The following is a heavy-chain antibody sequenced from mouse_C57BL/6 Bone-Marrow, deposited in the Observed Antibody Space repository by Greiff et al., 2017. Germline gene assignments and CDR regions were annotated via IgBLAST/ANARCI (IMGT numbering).Heavy chain of an antibody. Sequence: QVQLQQPGAELVRPGTSVKVSCKASGYAFTTYLIEWVKQRPGQGLEWIGVFNPGSGGTNYNEKFKGKATLTADKSSSTAYMQLSSLTSEDSGVYFCTKVYGSSYGFAYWGQGALVTVTA. CDR3: TKVYGSSYGFAY. J-gene: IGHJ3*01. D-gene: IGHD1-1*01. CDR1: GYAFTTYL. CDR2: FNPGSGGT. V-gene: IGHV1-54*01.